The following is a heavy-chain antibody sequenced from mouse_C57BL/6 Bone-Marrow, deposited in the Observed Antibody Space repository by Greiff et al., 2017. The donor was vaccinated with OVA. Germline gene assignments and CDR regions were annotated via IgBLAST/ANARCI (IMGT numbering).Heavy chain of an antibody. J-gene: IGHJ1*03. Sequence: DVKLQESGPVLVKPGASVKMSCKASGYTFTDYYMNWVKQSHGKSLEWIGVINPYNGGTSYNQKFKGKATLTVDKSSSTAYMELNSLTSEDSAVYYCARKGGNWDWYFDVWGTGTTVTVSS. CDR2: INPYNGGT. D-gene: IGHD4-1*01. CDR1: GYTFTDYY. V-gene: IGHV1-19*01. CDR3: ARKGGNWDWYFDV.